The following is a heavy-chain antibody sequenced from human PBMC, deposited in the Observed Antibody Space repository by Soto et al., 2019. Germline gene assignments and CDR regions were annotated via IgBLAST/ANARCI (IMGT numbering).Heavy chain of an antibody. V-gene: IGHV1-24*01. CDR1: GDTLTELS. CDR2: FDPEDDEI. J-gene: IGHJ4*02. Sequence: VPLVQSGAEVKKPGASVKVSCKVSGDTLTELSIHWVRQAPGKGLEWMGRFDPEDDEIVYAQKFQGRVTMTEDTSTDTSYMEVTSLTSEDTAVYYCATERLGFCDSDNCYRHYFDSWGQGTLVIVSS. D-gene: IGHD2-21*02. CDR3: ATERLGFCDSDNCYRHYFDS.